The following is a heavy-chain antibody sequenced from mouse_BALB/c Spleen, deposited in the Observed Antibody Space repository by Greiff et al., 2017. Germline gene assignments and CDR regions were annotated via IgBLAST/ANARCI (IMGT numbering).Heavy chain of an antibody. Sequence: QVQLQQSGAELVKPGASVKMSCKASGYTFTSYWMHWVKQRPGQGLEWIGVIDPSDSYTSYNQKFKGKATLTVDTSSSTAYMQLSSLTSENSAVYYCTRSNYGNYQDAMDYWGPGTSVTVSS. CDR3: TRSNYGNYQDAMDY. J-gene: IGHJ4*01. CDR2: IDPSDSYT. CDR1: GYTFTSYW. V-gene: IGHV1S127*01. D-gene: IGHD2-1*01.